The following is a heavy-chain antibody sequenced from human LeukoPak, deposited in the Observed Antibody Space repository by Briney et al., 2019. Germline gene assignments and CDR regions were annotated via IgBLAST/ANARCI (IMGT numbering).Heavy chain of an antibody. CDR2: IWYDGSNK. CDR3: ARSQGYSYGSSY. CDR1: GFTFSSYA. D-gene: IGHD5-18*01. V-gene: IGHV3-33*08. J-gene: IGHJ4*02. Sequence: GGSLRLSCAASGFTFSSYAMSWVRQAPGKGLEWVAVIWYDGSNKYYADSVKGRFTISRDNSKNTLYLQMNSLRAEDTAVYYCARSQGYSYGSSYRGQGTLVTVSS.